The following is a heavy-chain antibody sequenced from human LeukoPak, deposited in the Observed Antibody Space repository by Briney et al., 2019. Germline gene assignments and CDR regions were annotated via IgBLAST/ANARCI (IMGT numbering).Heavy chain of an antibody. Sequence: PGGSLRLSCAASGFTFSDYYMSWIRQAPGKGLEWVSYISSSGSTIYYADSVKGRFTISRDNAKNSLYLQMNSLRAEDTAVYYCAKPLYYYDSSGSPEFDYWGQGTLVTVSS. V-gene: IGHV3-11*04. CDR2: ISSSGSTI. CDR1: GFTFSDYY. D-gene: IGHD3-22*01. J-gene: IGHJ4*02. CDR3: AKPLYYYDSSGSPEFDY.